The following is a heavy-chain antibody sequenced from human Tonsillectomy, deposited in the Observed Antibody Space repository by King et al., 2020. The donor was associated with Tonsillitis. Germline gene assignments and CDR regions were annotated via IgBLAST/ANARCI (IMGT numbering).Heavy chain of an antibody. CDR3: ARDMGESTVTSSLPAYYYDMDV. CDR1: GYTFTSYY. J-gene: IGHJ6*02. D-gene: IGHD4-17*01. V-gene: IGHV1-46*01. Sequence: VQLVQSGAEVKKPGASVKVSCKASGYTFTSYYMHWVRQAPGQGLEWMGIINPSGGSTSYAQKFQGRVTMTRDTSTSTVYMELSSLRSEDTAVYYCARDMGESTVTSSLPAYYYDMDVWGQGTTVTVPS. CDR2: INPSGGST.